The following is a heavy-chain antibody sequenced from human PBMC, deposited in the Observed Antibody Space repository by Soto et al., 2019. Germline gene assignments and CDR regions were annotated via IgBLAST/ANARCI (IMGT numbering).Heavy chain of an antibody. V-gene: IGHV3-30*03. Sequence: QVLLVESGGGVVQPGGSLRLSCAASGFTFSASVMHWVRQAPGKGLEWMAILSYGAKNKYYADPVKGRFTICRDISEGTLYLQMDSLRTEDTSFYDCVREEFEDGRGHFTNWGQGTLVSVSS. CDR3: VREEFEDGRGHFTN. J-gene: IGHJ4*02. CDR2: LSYGAKNK. D-gene: IGHD3-3*01. CDR1: GFTFSASV.